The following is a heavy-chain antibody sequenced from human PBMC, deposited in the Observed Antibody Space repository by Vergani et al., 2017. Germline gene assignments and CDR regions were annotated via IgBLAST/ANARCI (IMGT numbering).Heavy chain of an antibody. CDR1: GFIFSDHY. V-gene: IGHV3-72*01. CDR3: VRVKGSNWNDHLYDI. D-gene: IGHD1-1*01. J-gene: IGHJ3*02. Sequence: EVQVVESGGGLVQPGGSLRLPCAASGFIFSDHYMDWVRQAPGKGLEWVGRIRNKANDYTTQYAASVKGRFTISRDDSKSYLYLQMNSLQTEDTALYYCVRVKGSNWNDHLYDIWGQGTLVTVSS. CDR2: IRNKANDYTT.